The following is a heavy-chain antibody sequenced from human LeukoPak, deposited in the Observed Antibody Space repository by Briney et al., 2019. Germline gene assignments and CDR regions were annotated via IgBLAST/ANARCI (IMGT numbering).Heavy chain of an antibody. CDR2: ISDSSSGI. CDR1: GLTFSTQA. D-gene: IGHD1-14*01. V-gene: IGHV3-23*01. J-gene: IGHJ3*02. CDR3: ARGRGEANRNAFDI. Sequence: GGSLRLSCAASGLTFSTQAMSWVRQAPGKGLEWVSSISDSSSGIYYADSVKGRSTISRDNSKNTLYLQMNSLRAEDTAVYYCARGRGEANRNAFDIWGQGTMVTVSS.